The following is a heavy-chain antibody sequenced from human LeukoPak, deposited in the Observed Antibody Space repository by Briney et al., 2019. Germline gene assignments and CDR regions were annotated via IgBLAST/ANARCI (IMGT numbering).Heavy chain of an antibody. D-gene: IGHD1-14*01. CDR1: GYTFTSYG. CDR2: ISAYNGNT. V-gene: IGHV1-18*01. J-gene: IGHJ6*02. CDR3: ARWTAPEHNYYYYGMDV. Sequence: GASVKVSCKASGYTFTSYGISWVRQAPGQGLEWMGWISAYNGNTNYAQKLQGRVTMTTDTSTSTAYMELRSLRSDDTAVYYCARWTAPEHNYYYYGMDVWGQGTTVTVSS.